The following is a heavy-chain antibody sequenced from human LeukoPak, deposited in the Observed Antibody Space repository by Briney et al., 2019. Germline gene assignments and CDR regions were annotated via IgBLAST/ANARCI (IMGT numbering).Heavy chain of an antibody. J-gene: IGHJ4*02. CDR2: INAFGART. CDR3: AKEKTLRVFDY. CDR1: GFTFSGYA. Sequence: GGSLRLSCEASGFTFSGYAMSWVRQAPGKGLEWVSSINAFGARTYYADSVKGRFTISRDNSKNTLYLQMNSLRAEDTALYYCAKEKTLRVFDYWGQGTLVTVSS. V-gene: IGHV3-23*01. D-gene: IGHD4-17*01.